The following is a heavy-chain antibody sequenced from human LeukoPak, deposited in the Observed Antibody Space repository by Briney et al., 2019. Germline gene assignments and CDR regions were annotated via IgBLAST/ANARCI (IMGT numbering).Heavy chain of an antibody. CDR3: TLRYSSGWGTPKAYYYYMDV. J-gene: IGHJ6*03. CDR2: IKSKTDGGTT. Sequence: GGSLRLSCAAPGFTFSNAWMSWVRQAPGKGLEWVGRIKSKTDGGTTDYAAPVKGRFTISRDDSKNTLYLQMNSLKTEDTAVYYCTLRYSSGWGTPKAYYYYMDVWGKGTTVTVSS. D-gene: IGHD6-19*01. V-gene: IGHV3-15*01. CDR1: GFTFSNAW.